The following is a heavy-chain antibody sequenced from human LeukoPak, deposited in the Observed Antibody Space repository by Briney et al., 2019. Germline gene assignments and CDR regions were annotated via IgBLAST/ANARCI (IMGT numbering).Heavy chain of an antibody. J-gene: IGHJ4*02. Sequence: SQTLSLTCAVYGGSFSGYYWSWIRQPPGKGLEWIGEINHSGSTNYNPSLKSRVTISVDTSKNQFSLKLSSVTAADTAVYYCARGGDYDFWSGYWYFDYWGQGTLVTVSS. D-gene: IGHD3-3*01. CDR3: ARGGDYDFWSGYWYFDY. V-gene: IGHV4-34*01. CDR1: GGSFSGYY. CDR2: INHSGST.